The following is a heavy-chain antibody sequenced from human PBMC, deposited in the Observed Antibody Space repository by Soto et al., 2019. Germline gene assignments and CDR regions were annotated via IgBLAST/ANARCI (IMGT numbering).Heavy chain of an antibody. Sequence: ASVKVSCKASGYTFTSYYMHWVRQAPGQGLEWMGIINPSGGSTSYAQKFQGRVTMTRGTSTSTVYMELSSLRSEDTAVYYCASSVYPPAPYDYWGQGTLVTVSS. J-gene: IGHJ4*02. V-gene: IGHV1-46*01. CDR1: GYTFTSYY. D-gene: IGHD3-10*01. CDR2: INPSGGST. CDR3: ASSVYPPAPYDY.